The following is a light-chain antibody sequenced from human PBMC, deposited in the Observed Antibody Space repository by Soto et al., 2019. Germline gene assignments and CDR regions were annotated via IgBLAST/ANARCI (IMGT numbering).Light chain of an antibody. V-gene: IGKV1-5*01. CDR3: QQYNSYRT. Sequence: DIQMTQSPSTLSAFVGDRVTITCRASQSISSWLAWYQQKPGKATKLLIYDASSLESGVPSRFSGSGAGTEFTLTISSLPPDDFAPYYCQQYNSYRTFGQGTKVAIK. CDR2: DAS. CDR1: QSISSW. J-gene: IGKJ1*01.